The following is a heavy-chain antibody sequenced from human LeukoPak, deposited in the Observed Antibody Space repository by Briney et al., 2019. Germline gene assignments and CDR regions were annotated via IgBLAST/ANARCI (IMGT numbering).Heavy chain of an antibody. D-gene: IGHD2-2*01. V-gene: IGHV4-61*01. Sequence: SETLSLTCTVSGYSMSSGYYRSWIRQPPGQGLEWIGYIYYSGSTNYNPSLKSRVSISIDMSKNQCSLKLSSVTAADTAVYYCARDKYQLPGRAFDIWGQGTMVTVSS. J-gene: IGHJ3*02. CDR2: IYYSGST. CDR1: GYSMSSGYY. CDR3: ARDKYQLPGRAFDI.